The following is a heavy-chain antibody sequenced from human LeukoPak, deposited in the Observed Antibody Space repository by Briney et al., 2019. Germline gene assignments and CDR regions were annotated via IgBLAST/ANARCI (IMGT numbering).Heavy chain of an antibody. CDR1: GFIFSIYA. V-gene: IGHV3-23*01. CDR3: VQETGHNWGYLDY. J-gene: IGHJ4*02. Sequence: GGSLRLSCAASGFIFSIYAMSWVRQAPGKGLEWVSSVTNSGGSTYYADSVKGRFAISRDNSKNTLYLQMNTVRADDTAVYYCVQETGHNWGYLDYWGQGTLVTVSS. CDR2: VTNSGGST. D-gene: IGHD1-1*01.